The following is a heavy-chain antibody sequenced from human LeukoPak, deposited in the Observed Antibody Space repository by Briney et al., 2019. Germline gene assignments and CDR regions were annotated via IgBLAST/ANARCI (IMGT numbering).Heavy chain of an antibody. V-gene: IGHV1-46*01. J-gene: IGHJ1*01. CDR1: GYTFTSLY. Sequence: ASVKVSCKASGYTFTSLYMHWVRLAPGQGLEWMGVINPSSGSTSNAQKFQGRVTMTRDTSTSTVYMELSSLRSEDTAVYYCARDTASVWYSSGWYEYFQHWGQGTLVTASS. CDR2: INPSSGST. D-gene: IGHD6-19*01. CDR3: ARDTASVWYSSGWYEYFQH.